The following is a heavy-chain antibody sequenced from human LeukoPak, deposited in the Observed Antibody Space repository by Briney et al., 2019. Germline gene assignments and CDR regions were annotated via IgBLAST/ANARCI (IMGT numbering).Heavy chain of an antibody. CDR1: GGSISSSSYY. CDR2: IYHSGST. Sequence: SETLSLTCTVSGGSISSSSYYWGWIRQPPGKGLEWIGSIYHSGSTNYNPSLKSRVTISVDTSKNQFSLKLSSVTAADTAVYYCARDKGGSGSYRVDYWGQGTLVTVSS. J-gene: IGHJ4*02. CDR3: ARDKGGSGSYRVDY. V-gene: IGHV4-39*07. D-gene: IGHD3-10*01.